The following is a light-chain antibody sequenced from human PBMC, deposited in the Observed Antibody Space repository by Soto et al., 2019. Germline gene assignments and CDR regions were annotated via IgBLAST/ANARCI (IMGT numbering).Light chain of an antibody. CDR2: EVT. J-gene: IGLJ3*02. Sequence: QSALTQPASVSGSPGQSITISCTGTSSDVGGFNYVSWYQQHPGQAPKLMISEVTTRPSGVSDRFSGSKSGNTASLTISRLQAEDEAHYYCSSYTTAYTQVFGGGTQLTVL. CDR1: SSDVGGFNY. CDR3: SSYTTAYTQV. V-gene: IGLV2-14*01.